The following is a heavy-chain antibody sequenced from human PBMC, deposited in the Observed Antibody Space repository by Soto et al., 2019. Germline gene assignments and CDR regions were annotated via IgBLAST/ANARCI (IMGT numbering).Heavy chain of an antibody. CDR1: GYTFTSYY. Sequence: QVQLVQSGAEVKKPGASVNVSCKASGYTFTSYYMHXVRQXXXXGLEWMGIINPRGGRTTYAQKFQGRVTVTRDTSTSTVYMALSNLRSDDTAIYYCARVALSGGGWLDPWGQGTLVTVSS. D-gene: IGHD1-26*01. V-gene: IGHV1-46*01. J-gene: IGHJ5*02. CDR2: INPRGGRT. CDR3: ARVALSGGGWLDP.